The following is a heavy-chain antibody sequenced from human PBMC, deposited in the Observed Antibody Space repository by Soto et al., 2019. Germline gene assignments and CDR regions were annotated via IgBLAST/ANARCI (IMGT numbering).Heavy chain of an antibody. V-gene: IGHV5-51*01. CDR3: ARLEEATAGY. J-gene: IGHJ4*02. CDR2: IYPGDSDT. Sequence: GESLKISCKGSGYDFIDYWIGWVRQMPGKGLEWVGMIYPGDSDTRYSPSFQGQVTISADRSITTTYLQWSSLKASDTAMYYCARLEEATAGYWGQGTRVTVSS. D-gene: IGHD1-26*01. CDR1: GYDFIDYW.